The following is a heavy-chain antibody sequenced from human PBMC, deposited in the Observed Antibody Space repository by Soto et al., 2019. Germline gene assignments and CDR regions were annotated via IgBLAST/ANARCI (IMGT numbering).Heavy chain of an antibody. CDR1: GFTFSSYS. V-gene: IGHV3-21*01. J-gene: IGHJ3*02. CDR3: ARGTLAATIKWNDAFDI. Sequence: SLRLSCAASGFTFSSYSMNWVRQAPGKGLEWVSSISSSSSYIYYADSVKGRFTISRDNAKNSLYLQMNSLRAEDTAVYYCARGTLAATIKWNDAFDIWGQGTMVTVSS. D-gene: IGHD5-12*01. CDR2: ISSSSSYI.